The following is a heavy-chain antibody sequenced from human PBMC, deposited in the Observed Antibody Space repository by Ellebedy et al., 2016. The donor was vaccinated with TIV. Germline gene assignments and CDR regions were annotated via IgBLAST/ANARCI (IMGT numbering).Heavy chain of an antibody. CDR1: GFTFSSYA. CDR2: ISYDGSNK. Sequence: GGSLRLSCAASGFTFSSYAMHWVRQAPGKGLEWVAVISYDGSNKYYADSVKGRFTISRDNSKNTLYLQMNSLRAEDTAVYYCARRTVAGTGASPLDYWGQGTLVTVSS. CDR3: ARRTVAGTGASPLDY. J-gene: IGHJ4*02. D-gene: IGHD6-19*01. V-gene: IGHV3-30-3*01.